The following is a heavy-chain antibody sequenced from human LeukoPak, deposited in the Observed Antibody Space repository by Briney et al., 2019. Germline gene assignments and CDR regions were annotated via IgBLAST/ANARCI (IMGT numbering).Heavy chain of an antibody. CDR3: AKDLVFGDASY. J-gene: IGHJ4*02. CDR1: GFTFSSYG. Sequence: PGGSLRLSCAASGFTFSSYGMHWVRQAPGKGLEWVAVIWYDGSNKYYADSVKGRFTISRDNSKNTLYLQMNSLRAEDTAVYYCAKDLVFGDASYWGQGTLVTVSS. V-gene: IGHV3-30*02. CDR2: IWYDGSNK. D-gene: IGHD2-21*02.